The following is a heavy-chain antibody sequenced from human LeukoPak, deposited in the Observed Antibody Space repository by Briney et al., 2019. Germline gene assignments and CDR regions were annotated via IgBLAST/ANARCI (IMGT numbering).Heavy chain of an antibody. V-gene: IGHV3-23*01. Sequence: TGGSLRLSCAASGFIFNNYGLVWVRQAPGKGLEWVSAISNDGGGTTYADFVKGRFSVSRDNSKNTLFLQMNSLRAEDTDLYYCAKGSSGYFFDLWGQGTLVTVSS. J-gene: IGHJ4*02. CDR1: GFIFNNYG. CDR3: AKGSSGYFFDL. D-gene: IGHD3-22*01. CDR2: ISNDGGGT.